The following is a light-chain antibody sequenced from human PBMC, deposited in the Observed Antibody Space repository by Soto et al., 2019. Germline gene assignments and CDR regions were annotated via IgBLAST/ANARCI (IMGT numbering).Light chain of an antibody. J-gene: IGLJ1*01. CDR2: ADS. CDR1: NIESKS. V-gene: IGLV3-21*02. CDR3: QVWDTRSDQYV. Sequence: SYELTQPPSVSVAPGQTAKITCGGANIESKSVHWYQQKPGQAPVLVVYADSDRPSGIPERVSGSNSGNTATLTISRVEAGDEAEYYCQVWDTRSDQYVFGTGTKVTVL.